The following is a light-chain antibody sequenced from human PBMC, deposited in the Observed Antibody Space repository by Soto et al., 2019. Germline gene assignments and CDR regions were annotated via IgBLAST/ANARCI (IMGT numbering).Light chain of an antibody. CDR2: DAS. Sequence: EIVLTQSPATLTLSPGERATLSCRASQSVSSYLAWYQQKPGQAPRLLIYDASNRATGIPARFSGSGSGTDFTLTTSSLEPEDFAVYYCQQRSNWPLTFGGGTTVEI. CDR3: QQRSNWPLT. V-gene: IGKV3-11*01. CDR1: QSVSSY. J-gene: IGKJ4*01.